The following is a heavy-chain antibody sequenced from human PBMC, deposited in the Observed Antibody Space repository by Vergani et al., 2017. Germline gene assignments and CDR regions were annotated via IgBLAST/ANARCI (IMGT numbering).Heavy chain of an antibody. CDR3: AKDPEIQLWFVTSDYYYGMDV. D-gene: IGHD5-18*01. CDR2: ISYDGSNK. J-gene: IGHJ6*02. Sequence: QVQLVESGGGVVQPGRSLRLSCAASGFTFSSYGMHWVRQAPGKGLEWVAVISYDGSNKYYADSVKGRFTISRDNSKNTLYLQMNSLRAEDTAVYYCAKDPEIQLWFVTSDYYYGMDVWGQGTTVTVSS. V-gene: IGHV3-30*18. CDR1: GFTFSSYG.